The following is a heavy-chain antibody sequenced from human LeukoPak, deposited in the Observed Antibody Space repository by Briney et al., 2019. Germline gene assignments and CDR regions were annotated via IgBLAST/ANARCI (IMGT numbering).Heavy chain of an antibody. V-gene: IGHV4-61*02. CDR1: GDSISSGTYY. J-gene: IGHJ4*02. CDR2: IYTSGST. D-gene: IGHD6-13*01. Sequence: SQTLSLTCTVSGDSISSGTYYWSWIRQPAGKGLEWIGRIYTSGSTNYNPSLKSRVTISIDTSKNQFSLKLTSVTAADTAVYYCARDGFQQLVPFAYWGQGTLVTVSS. CDR3: ARDGFQQLVPFAY.